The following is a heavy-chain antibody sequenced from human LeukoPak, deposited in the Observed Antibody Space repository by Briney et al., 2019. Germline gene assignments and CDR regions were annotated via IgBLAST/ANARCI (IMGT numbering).Heavy chain of an antibody. D-gene: IGHD3-10*01. J-gene: IGHJ5*02. V-gene: IGHV5-51*01. CDR1: GYSFTSYW. CDR3: ARGIYGSGSYYNVFDWFDP. Sequence: GESLKISCKGSGYSFTSYWIGWVRQMPGKGLEWMGIIYPGDSDTRYSPSFQGQVTISADKSISTAYPQWSSLKASDTAMYYCARGIYGSGSYYNVFDWFDPWGQGTLVTVSS. CDR2: IYPGDSDT.